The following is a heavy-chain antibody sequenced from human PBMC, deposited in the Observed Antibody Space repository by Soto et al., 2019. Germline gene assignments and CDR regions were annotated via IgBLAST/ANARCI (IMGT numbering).Heavy chain of an antibody. Sequence: EVQLLESGGGLVQPGGSLRLSCAASGFTFSNYGMSWVRQAPGKGLEWVSSISGGNTFYAGSVKGRFTISRDNSKNTLYLQMNSLTAEDTAVYYSAKAPSSDCNSGACSLRSWGQGTLVTVSS. D-gene: IGHD2-21*01. CDR2: ISGGNT. CDR1: GFTFSNYG. J-gene: IGHJ5*02. CDR3: AKAPSSDCNSGACSLRS. V-gene: IGHV3-23*01.